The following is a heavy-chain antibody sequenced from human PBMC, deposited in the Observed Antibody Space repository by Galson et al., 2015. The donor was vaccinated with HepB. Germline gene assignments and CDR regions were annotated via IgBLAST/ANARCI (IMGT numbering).Heavy chain of an antibody. V-gene: IGHV3-53*01. Sequence: SLRLSCAASGFTVSSNYMRWVRQAPGQGLEWVSVVYAGGTTYYADSVKGRFTISRDISKNTLSLEINTVRLEDTAVYYCARDRHPWHIDYWGQGTLVTVSS. CDR3: ARDRHPWHIDY. CDR1: GFTVSSNY. J-gene: IGHJ4*02. D-gene: IGHD5-12*01. CDR2: VYAGGTT.